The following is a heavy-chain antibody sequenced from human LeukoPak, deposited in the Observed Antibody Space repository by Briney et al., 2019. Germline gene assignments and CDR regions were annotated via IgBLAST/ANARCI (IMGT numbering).Heavy chain of an antibody. J-gene: IGHJ4*02. Sequence: GGSLRLSCAASGFTFSTYWMHWVRQAPGKGLVWVSRINSDESSTTYADSVKGRFTISRDNAKNTLYIQMNSLRAEDTAVYYCAKSRRAYCSGGSCFGLWDYWGQGTLVTVSS. V-gene: IGHV3-74*01. CDR2: INSDESST. CDR3: AKSRRAYCSGGSCFGLWDY. CDR1: GFTFSTYW. D-gene: IGHD2-15*01.